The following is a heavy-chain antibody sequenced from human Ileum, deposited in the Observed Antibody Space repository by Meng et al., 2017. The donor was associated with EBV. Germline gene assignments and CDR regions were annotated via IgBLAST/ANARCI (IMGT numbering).Heavy chain of an antibody. D-gene: IGHD4-17*01. J-gene: IGHJ4*02. CDR2: IYHSGST. CDR3: ARGHNYGDYASDY. CDR1: GGSISSSNW. Sequence: QVRPQEPGAVSGKPSGTRSLPCGVSGGSISSSNWWSWVRQPPGKGLEWIGEIYHSGSTNYNPSLKSRVTISVDTSKNQFSLKLSSVTAADTAVYYCARGHNYGDYASDYWGQGTLVTVSS. V-gene: IGHV4-4*02.